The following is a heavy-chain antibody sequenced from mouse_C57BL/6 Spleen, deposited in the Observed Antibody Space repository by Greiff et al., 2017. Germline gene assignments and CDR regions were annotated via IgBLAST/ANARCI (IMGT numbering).Heavy chain of an antibody. CDR3: ARDGNSYAMDY. CDR2: IYPGSGST. V-gene: IGHV1-55*01. Sequence: QVQLQQPGAELVKPGASVKMSCKASGYTFTSHWITWVKQRPGQGLEWIGDIYPGSGSTNCNEKFKSKATLTVDKSSSTAYMQLSSLTSEDSAVYYCARDGNSYAMDYWGQGTSVTVSS. D-gene: IGHD2-1*01. CDR1: GYTFTSHW. J-gene: IGHJ4*01.